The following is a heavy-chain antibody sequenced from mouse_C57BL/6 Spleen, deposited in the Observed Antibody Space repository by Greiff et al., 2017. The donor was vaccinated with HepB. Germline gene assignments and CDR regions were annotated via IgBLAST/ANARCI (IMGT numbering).Heavy chain of an antibody. D-gene: IGHD1-1*01. J-gene: IGHJ4*01. Sequence: VKLMESGAELAKPGASVKLSCKASGYTFTSYWMHWVKQRPGQGLEWIGYINPSSGYTKYNQKFKDKATLTADKSSSTAYMQLSSLTYEDAAVYYCANHYYCSSTGTYYAMDYWGQGTSVTVSS. CDR2: INPSSGYT. V-gene: IGHV1-7*01. CDR1: GYTFTSYW. CDR3: ANHYYCSSTGTYYAMDY.